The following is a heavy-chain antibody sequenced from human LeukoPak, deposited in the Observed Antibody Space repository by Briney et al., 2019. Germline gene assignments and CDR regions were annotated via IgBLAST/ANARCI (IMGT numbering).Heavy chain of an antibody. J-gene: IGHJ6*03. CDR1: GFTFSSYA. V-gene: IGHV3-23*01. CDR3: ASSLTTVTLYYYYMDV. D-gene: IGHD4-11*01. Sequence: GGSLRLSCAASGFTFSSYAMSCVRQAPRKGMEWVSAISGSGGSTYYADSVKGRFTISRDNSKNTLYLQMNSLRAEDTAVYYCASSLTTVTLYYYYMDVWGKGTTVTVSS. CDR2: ISGSGGST.